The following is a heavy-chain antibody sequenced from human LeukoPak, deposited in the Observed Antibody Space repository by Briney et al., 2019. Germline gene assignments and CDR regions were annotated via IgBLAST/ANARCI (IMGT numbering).Heavy chain of an antibody. Sequence: PGGSLRLSCAASGFTFNSYAMNWVRQAPGRGLEWVSAISGSGHSTYYADSVKGRFSISRDNSKNTLYLQMNSLRAEDTAVYYCAKDDPLSGSYLPGYWGQGTLVTVSS. CDR1: GFTFNSYA. CDR3: AKDDPLSGSYLPGY. CDR2: ISGSGHST. D-gene: IGHD1-26*01. V-gene: IGHV3-23*01. J-gene: IGHJ4*02.